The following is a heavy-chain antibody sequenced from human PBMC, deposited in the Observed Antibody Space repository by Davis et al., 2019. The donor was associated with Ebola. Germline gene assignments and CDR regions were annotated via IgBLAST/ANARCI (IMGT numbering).Heavy chain of an antibody. V-gene: IGHV3-30*02. Sequence: PGGSLRLSCAASGFTFSSYGMHWVRQAPGKGLEWVAFIRYDGSNKYYADSVKGRFTISRDNAKNSLYLQMNSLRAEDTAVYYCARAEGYYDFWSGYYGAFADYWGQGTLVTVSS. CDR2: IRYDGSNK. CDR3: ARAEGYYDFWSGYYGAFADY. J-gene: IGHJ4*02. D-gene: IGHD3-3*01. CDR1: GFTFSSYG.